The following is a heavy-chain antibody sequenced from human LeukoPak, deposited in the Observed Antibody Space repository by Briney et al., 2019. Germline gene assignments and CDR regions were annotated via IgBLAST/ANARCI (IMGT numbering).Heavy chain of an antibody. D-gene: IGHD6-6*01. CDR1: GGSISSGAYW. V-gene: IGHV4-31*03. Sequence: SETLSLTCTVAGGSISSGAYWWTWIRQDPVKGLEWIGYIYYSGNTYYNPSLRSRVNRSVDTSKNQFSLNLNSVTAADTAVYFCARGHSTSSPYFCNGMDVWGQGTTVTVSS. CDR3: ARGHSTSSPYFCNGMDV. J-gene: IGHJ6*02. CDR2: IYYSGNT.